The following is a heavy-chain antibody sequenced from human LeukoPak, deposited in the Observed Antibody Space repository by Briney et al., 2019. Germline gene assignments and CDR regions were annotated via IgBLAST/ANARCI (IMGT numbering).Heavy chain of an antibody. J-gene: IGHJ4*02. V-gene: IGHV4-39*07. CDR1: GGSISSSSYY. CDR2: IYYSGST. D-gene: IGHD2-2*01. CDR3: ARGRGYQLLY. Sequence: SETLSLTCTVSGGSISSSSYYWGWIRQPPGKGLEWIGSIYYSGSTYYNPSLKSRVTISVDTSKNQFSLKLSSVTAADTAVYYCARGRGYQLLYWGQGTLVTVSS.